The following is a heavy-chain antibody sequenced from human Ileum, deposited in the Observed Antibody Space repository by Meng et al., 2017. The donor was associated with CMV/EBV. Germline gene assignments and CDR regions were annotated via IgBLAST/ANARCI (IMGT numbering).Heavy chain of an antibody. J-gene: IGHJ4*02. V-gene: IGHV3-30*02. CDR2: IWYDGSNK. CDR3: ARDGVGGLDY. Sequence: GGSLRLSCAASGFTFSNYGMHWVRQAPGKGLEWVTFIWYDGSNKYYADSVKGRFTISRDNSKNTLYLQMNTLRVEDTAVYYCARDGVGGLDYWGQGTLVTVSS. CDR1: GFTFSNYG. D-gene: IGHD2-15*01.